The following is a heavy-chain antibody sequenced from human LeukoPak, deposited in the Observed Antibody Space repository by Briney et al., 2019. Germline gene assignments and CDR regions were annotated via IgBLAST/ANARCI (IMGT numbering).Heavy chain of an antibody. J-gene: IGHJ4*02. CDR2: IRSKANSYAT. D-gene: IGHD6-6*01. CDR1: GFTFSGSA. Sequence: GGSLRLSCAASGFTFSGSAMHWVRQASGKGLEWVGRIRSKANSYATAYAASVKGRFTISRDDSKNTAYLQMNSLKTEDTAVYYCTRRSIADDYWGQGTLVTVSS. V-gene: IGHV3-73*01. CDR3: TRRSIADDY.